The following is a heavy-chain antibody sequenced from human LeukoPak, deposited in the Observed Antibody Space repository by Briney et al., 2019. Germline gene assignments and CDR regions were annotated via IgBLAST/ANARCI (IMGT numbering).Heavy chain of an antibody. CDR1: GDSISSNPYY. J-gene: IGHJ3*02. D-gene: IGHD2-2*01. CDR2: IYYSGTT. CDR3: ARAGALCSSTSCPRGAFDI. Sequence: SETLSLTCTVSGDSISSNPYYWAWIRQPPGKGLEWIASIYYSGTTFYNPSLKSRVTISVDTSKNQFSLKLSSVTAADTAVYYCARAGALCSSTSCPRGAFDIWGQGTMVTVSS. V-gene: IGHV4-39*07.